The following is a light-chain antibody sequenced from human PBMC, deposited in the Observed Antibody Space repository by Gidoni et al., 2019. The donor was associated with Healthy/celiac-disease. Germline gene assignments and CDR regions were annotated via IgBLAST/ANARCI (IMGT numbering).Light chain of an antibody. CDR3: QQYNSWPRT. CDR1: QSVSSN. Sequence: EIAMTQSPATLSVSPGESATLSCRASQSVSSNLAWYQQKPGQAPRLLIYGASTRATGIPARFSGSGSGTEFTLTISSLQSEDFAVYYCQQYNSWPRTFGQGTKVEIK. CDR2: GAS. V-gene: IGKV3-15*01. J-gene: IGKJ1*01.